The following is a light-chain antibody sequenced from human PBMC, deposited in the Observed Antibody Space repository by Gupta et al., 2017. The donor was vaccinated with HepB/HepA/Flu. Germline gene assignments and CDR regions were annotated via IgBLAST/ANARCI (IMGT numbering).Light chain of an antibody. CDR1: WSNIGDNN. CDR2: YDD. J-gene: IGLJ3*02. Sequence: SAVPQPTPVSGAPRPTVTISRSGRWSNIGDNNVNCYQPRPGKPPKLLIYYDDPRPSGVSDRFSGAKCGTPAPLTISGHQTVDEADYYCAAWDDSPNGVVFGGGTKLTVL. CDR3: AAWDDSPNGVV. V-gene: IGLV1-36*01.